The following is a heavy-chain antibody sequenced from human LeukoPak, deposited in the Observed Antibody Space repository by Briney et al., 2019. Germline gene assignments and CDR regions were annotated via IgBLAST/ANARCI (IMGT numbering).Heavy chain of an antibody. J-gene: IGHJ6*03. V-gene: IGHV3-21*01. Sequence: WGSLRLSWAASGFTFSSYSMNWVRQAPGKGLEWVSSISSSSSYIYYADSVKGRFTISRDNAKNSLYLQMNSLRAEDTAVYYCARVGGNFSAYYYYYYMDVWGKGTTVTISS. CDR2: ISSSSSYI. D-gene: IGHD2-15*01. CDR3: ARVGGNFSAYYYYYYMDV. CDR1: GFTFSSYS.